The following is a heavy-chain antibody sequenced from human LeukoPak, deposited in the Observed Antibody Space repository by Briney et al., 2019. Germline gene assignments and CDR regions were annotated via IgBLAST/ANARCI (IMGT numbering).Heavy chain of an antibody. CDR2: IGTAGEI. CDR1: GFTFSRYD. CDR3: ARAGYSSSWYSRYFDL. V-gene: IGHV3-13*01. D-gene: IGHD6-13*01. J-gene: IGHJ2*01. Sequence: PGGSLRLSCAASGFTFSRYDMHWVRQPTGKGLEWVSGIGTAGEIYYPGSVKGRFTISRENAKNSLYLQMNSLRAGDTAVYYRARAGYSSSWYSRYFDLWGRGTLVTVSS.